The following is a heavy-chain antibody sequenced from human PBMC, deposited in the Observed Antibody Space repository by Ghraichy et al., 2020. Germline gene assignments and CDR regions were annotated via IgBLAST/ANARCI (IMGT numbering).Heavy chain of an antibody. V-gene: IGHV3-7*03. J-gene: IGHJ3*02. CDR1: GFIFSRYW. D-gene: IGHD3-10*01. CDR3: SAGDTFDI. CDR2: INQDGREK. Sequence: GSLRLSCAASGFIFSRYWMTWVRQAPGKGLEWVDNINQDGREKYYVGSVKGRFTISRDNAKNCLYLEMNNLGAEDTAVYSCSAGDTFDIWGRGTMFTVSS.